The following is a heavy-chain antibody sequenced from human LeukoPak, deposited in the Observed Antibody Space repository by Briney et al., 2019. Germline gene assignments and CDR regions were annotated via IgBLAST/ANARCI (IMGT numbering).Heavy chain of an antibody. Sequence: PPGGSLRLSCEVSGFSFSTYGMYWVRQAPGKGLESVAVISYDGSKTYYADSVKGRSTISRDNPKNTVYLQLNSLRAEDTAVYYCARLPPCVFGVGTGDFDYWGQGTLVTVSS. CDR1: GFSFSTYG. CDR2: ISYDGSKT. CDR3: ARLPPCVFGVGTGDFDY. D-gene: IGHD2-8*02. J-gene: IGHJ4*02. V-gene: IGHV3-30*03.